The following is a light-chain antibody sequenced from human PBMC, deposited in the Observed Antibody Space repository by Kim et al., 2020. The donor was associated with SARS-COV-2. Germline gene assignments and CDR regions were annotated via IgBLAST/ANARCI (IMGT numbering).Light chain of an antibody. V-gene: IGKV3-15*01. J-gene: IGKJ2*01. CDR2: GAS. CDR3: HQYNDWPPGDT. CDR1: QSVSNN. Sequence: SPGERATLSCRASQSVSNNLAWYQHTPGQPPRLLTYGASTRATGVPARFSGSGSGTDFTLTVSSLQSEDFAVYYCHQYNDWPPGDTFGQGTKLEI.